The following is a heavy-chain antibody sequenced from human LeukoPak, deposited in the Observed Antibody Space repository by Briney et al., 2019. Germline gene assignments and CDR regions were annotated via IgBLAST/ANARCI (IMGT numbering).Heavy chain of an antibody. V-gene: IGHV4-39*02. CDR1: GGSISSSSYY. CDR2: IYYSGST. J-gene: IGHJ6*03. Sequence: SETLSLTCTVSGGSISSSSYYWGWIRQPPGKGLEWIGSIYYSGSTYYNPSLKSRVTISVDTSKNQFSLKLSSVIAADTAVYYCARDLYYDSSGYYYYYYMDVWAKGPRSPSP. CDR3: ARDLYYDSSGYYYYYYMDV. D-gene: IGHD3-22*01.